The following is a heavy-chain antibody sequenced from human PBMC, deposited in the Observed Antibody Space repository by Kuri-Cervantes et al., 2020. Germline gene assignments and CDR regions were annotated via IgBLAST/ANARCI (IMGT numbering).Heavy chain of an antibody. V-gene: IGHV1-18*04. J-gene: IGHJ3*02. CDR1: GYTFINFG. CDR3: ARDVNDSGAAFDI. D-gene: IGHD1-26*01. Sequence: ASVKVSCKASGYTFINFGISWVRQAPGQGLEWIGWISAYNGDTNYAQKLQGRVTMTTDTSTSTAYMELRSLRSDDTAVYYCARDVNDSGAAFDIWVQGTMVTVSS. CDR2: ISAYNGDT.